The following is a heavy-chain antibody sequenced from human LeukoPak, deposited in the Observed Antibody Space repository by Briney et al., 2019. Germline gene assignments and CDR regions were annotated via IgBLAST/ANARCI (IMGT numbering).Heavy chain of an antibody. J-gene: IGHJ4*02. D-gene: IGHD3-10*01. CDR1: GFTFSSYA. CDR2: ISYDGSNK. Sequence: GGSLRLSCAASGFTFSSYAMHWVRQAPGKGLEWVAVISYDGSNKYYADSVKGRFTISRDNSKNTLYLQMNSLRAEDTAVYYCAKSASLLWFGELLNYFDYWGQGTLVTVSS. V-gene: IGHV3-30-3*02. CDR3: AKSASLLWFGELLNYFDY.